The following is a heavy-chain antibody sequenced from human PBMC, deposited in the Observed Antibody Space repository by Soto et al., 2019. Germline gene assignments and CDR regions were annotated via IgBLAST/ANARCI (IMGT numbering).Heavy chain of an antibody. CDR2: IIPIFGTA. V-gene: IGHV1-69*13. Sequence: ASVKVSCKASGGTFSSYAISWVRQAPGQGLEWMGGIIPIFGTANYAQKFQGRVTITADESTSTAYMELSSLRSEDTAVYYCAGHDYYDSGGYFPFDYWGQGTLVTVSS. D-gene: IGHD3-22*01. CDR3: AGHDYYDSGGYFPFDY. J-gene: IGHJ4*02. CDR1: GGTFSSYA.